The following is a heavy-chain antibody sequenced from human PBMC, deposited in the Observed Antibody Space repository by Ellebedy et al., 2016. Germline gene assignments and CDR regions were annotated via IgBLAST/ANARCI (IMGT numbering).Heavy chain of an antibody. V-gene: IGHV3-11*01. CDR3: ARTYLGYYFDY. Sequence: GESLKISXAASGFTFSDYYMSWIRQAPGKGLEWVSYISSSGSTIYYADSVKGRFTISRDNAKNSLYLQMNSLRAEDTAVYYCARTYLGYYFDYWGQGTLVTVSS. CDR2: ISSSGSTI. CDR1: GFTFSDYY. J-gene: IGHJ4*02. D-gene: IGHD7-27*01.